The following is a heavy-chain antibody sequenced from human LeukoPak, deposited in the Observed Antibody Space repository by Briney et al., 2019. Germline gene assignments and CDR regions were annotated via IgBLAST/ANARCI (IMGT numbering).Heavy chain of an antibody. V-gene: IGHV3-7*01. J-gene: IGHJ5*02. D-gene: IGHD5-24*01. Sequence: GGSLRLSCAASGFTFSSYWMSWVRQAPGKGLEWVANINQDGSEKYYVDSVKGRFTISRDNAKNSLYLQMNSLRAEDTAVYYCARDVATISNWFDPWGQGTLATVSS. CDR3: ARDVATISNWFDP. CDR1: GFTFSSYW. CDR2: INQDGSEK.